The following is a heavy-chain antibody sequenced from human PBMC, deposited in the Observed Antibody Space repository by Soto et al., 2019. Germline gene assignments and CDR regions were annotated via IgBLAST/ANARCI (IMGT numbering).Heavy chain of an antibody. Sequence: GASVKVSGKASGGTFSSYAISWVRQAPGQGLEWMGGIIPIFGTANYAQKFQGRVTITADESTSTAYMELSSLRSEDTAVYYCASVVVPAAMXPGAIWLPHYYYYGMDVWGQGTTVTVSS. CDR1: GGTFSSYA. V-gene: IGHV1-69*13. CDR3: ASVVVPAAMXPGAIWLPHYYYYGMDV. J-gene: IGHJ6*02. D-gene: IGHD2-2*01. CDR2: IIPIFGTA.